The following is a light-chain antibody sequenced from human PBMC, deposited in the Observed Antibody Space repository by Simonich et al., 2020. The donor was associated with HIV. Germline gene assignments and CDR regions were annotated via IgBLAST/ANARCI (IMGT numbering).Light chain of an antibody. V-gene: IGKV3-15*01. CDR2: GAS. CDR1: QSVGSY. J-gene: IGKJ5*01. CDR3: QQYNNWPIT. Sequence: EIVLTQSPATLSLSPGERAALSCRASQSVGSYLAWYHPEPGQAPRLLIYGASTRATGIPARFSGSGSGTEFTLTISSLQSEDFAVYYCQQYNNWPITFGQGTRLEIK.